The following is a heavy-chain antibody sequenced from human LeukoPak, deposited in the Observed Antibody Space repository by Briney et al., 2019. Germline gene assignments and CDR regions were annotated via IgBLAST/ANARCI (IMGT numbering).Heavy chain of an antibody. CDR1: GFTFSSYW. CDR3: ASPGIAAAGTYFDY. Sequence: GGSLRLSCAASGFTFSSYWMHWVRQAPGKGLVWVSRINSDGSSTSYADSVKGRFTISGDNAKNTLYLQMNSLRAEDTAVYYCASPGIAAAGTYFDYWGQGTLVTVSS. D-gene: IGHD6-13*01. J-gene: IGHJ4*02. V-gene: IGHV3-74*01. CDR2: INSDGSST.